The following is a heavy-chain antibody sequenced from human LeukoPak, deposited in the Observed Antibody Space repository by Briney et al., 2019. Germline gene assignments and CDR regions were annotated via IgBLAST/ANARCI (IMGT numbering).Heavy chain of an antibody. CDR3: ATEPILGGSYSLMSAFDI. J-gene: IGHJ3*02. CDR2: LDPEDGET. CDR1: GYTLTELS. Sequence: ASVNVSFKVSGYTLTELSMHWVRQAPGKGLEWMGGLDPEDGETIYAQKFQGRVTMTEDTSTDTAYMELSSLRSEDTALYYCATEPILGGSYSLMSAFDIWGQGTMVTVSS. D-gene: IGHD1-26*01. V-gene: IGHV1-24*01.